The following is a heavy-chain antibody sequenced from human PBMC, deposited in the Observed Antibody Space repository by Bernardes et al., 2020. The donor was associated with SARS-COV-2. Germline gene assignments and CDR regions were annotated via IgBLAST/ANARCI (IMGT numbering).Heavy chain of an antibody. D-gene: IGHD6-13*01. V-gene: IGHV3-23*01. CDR2: ISAGGGAT. J-gene: IGHJ4*02. Sequence: GGSLRLSRAVSGFSFRSYALSWVCQTPEKGLVWVSSISAGGGATYYADSVKGRFTASKDNSNNTLYLQMTSLRAEDSGVYFCAGGPRAAAGFSPFDSWGQGTLVTVS. CDR1: GFSFRSYA. CDR3: AGGPRAAAGFSPFDS.